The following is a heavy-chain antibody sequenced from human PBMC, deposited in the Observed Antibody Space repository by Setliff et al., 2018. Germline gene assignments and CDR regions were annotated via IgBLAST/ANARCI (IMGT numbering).Heavy chain of an antibody. D-gene: IGHD3-10*01. V-gene: IGHV4-61*09. J-gene: IGHJ6*03. Sequence: PSETLSLTCTVSGASISSGSYYWSWIRQPAGKGLEWIGHIHSSGSANYNSSLESRLTMSLDPSKKQFSLKLRSVTAADTAVYYCARDWEITVVREVTQYYYYVDIWGKGNAVTVSS. CDR1: GASISSGSYY. CDR2: IHSSGSA. CDR3: ARDWEITVVREVTQYYYYVDI.